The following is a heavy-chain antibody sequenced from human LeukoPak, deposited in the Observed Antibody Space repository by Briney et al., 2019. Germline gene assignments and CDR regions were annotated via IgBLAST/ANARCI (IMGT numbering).Heavy chain of an antibody. CDR2: INHSGST. J-gene: IGHJ5*02. Sequence: SETLSLTCAVYGGSFSGYYWSWIRQPPGKGLEWIGEINHSGSTNYNPSLKSRVTISVDTSKNQFSLKLSSMTAADTAVYYCARFGGSSGWYSSVGWFDPWGQGTLVTVSS. V-gene: IGHV4-34*01. CDR3: ARFGGSSGWYSSVGWFDP. D-gene: IGHD6-19*01. CDR1: GGSFSGYY.